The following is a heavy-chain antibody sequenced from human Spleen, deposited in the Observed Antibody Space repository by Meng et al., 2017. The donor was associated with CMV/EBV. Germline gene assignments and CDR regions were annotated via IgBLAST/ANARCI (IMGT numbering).Heavy chain of an antibody. CDR1: RYSVTGYY. Sequence: ASVKVSCKGSRYSVTGYYIHWVRQAPGQGLEWMGWINPHRGDTNYAQQFQGRVTLTRDTSINTGYMELTRLTSDDTAVYYCARDNNWGPDYWGQGTLVTVSS. D-gene: IGHD7-27*01. CDR2: INPHRGDT. J-gene: IGHJ4*02. V-gene: IGHV1-2*02. CDR3: ARDNNWGPDY.